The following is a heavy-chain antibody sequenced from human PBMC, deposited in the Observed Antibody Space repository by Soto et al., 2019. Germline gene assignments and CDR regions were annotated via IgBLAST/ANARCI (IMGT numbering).Heavy chain of an antibody. V-gene: IGHV1-8*01. J-gene: IGHJ6*04. CDR3: ARGDTLDV. CDR2: MNPNSGVA. CDR1: GNTFINYD. Sequence: QVQLVQSGAEVKKPGASVKVSCKASGNTFINYDINWVRQAPGQGLDWMGWMNPNSGVAGYAQKFQGRVNMTRNISISTAYMELNSLRSDDKAVYYCARGDTLDVWGRGTTVTVSS.